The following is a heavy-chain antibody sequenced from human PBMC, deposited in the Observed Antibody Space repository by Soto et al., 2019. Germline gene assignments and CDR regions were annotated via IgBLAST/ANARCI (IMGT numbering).Heavy chain of an antibody. V-gene: IGHV1-2*06. Sequence: GASVKVSCKTSGYFFTSHYIHWVRLAPGRGLEWVGRINPNNGDTNSPQKFQGRVTLTSDTSISTAYMEMRGLTSDDTALYYCAREITYGGGSFSLGLWGQGTLVTVSS. CDR2: INPNNGDT. D-gene: IGHD3-10*01. CDR1: GYFFTSHY. CDR3: AREITYGGGSFSLGL. J-gene: IGHJ4*02.